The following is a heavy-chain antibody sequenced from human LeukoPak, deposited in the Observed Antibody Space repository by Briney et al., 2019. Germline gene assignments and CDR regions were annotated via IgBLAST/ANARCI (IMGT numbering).Heavy chain of an antibody. V-gene: IGHV1-18*01. CDR1: GYTFTSYG. J-gene: IGHJ3*02. Sequence: GASVKVSCKASGYTFTSYGISWVRQAPGQGLEWMGWISAYNGNTNYAQKLQGRVTMTTDTSTSTAYMELRSLRSDDTAVYCCARWATVTDGDAFDIWGQGTMVTVSS. CDR3: ARWATVTDGDAFDI. D-gene: IGHD4-17*01. CDR2: ISAYNGNT.